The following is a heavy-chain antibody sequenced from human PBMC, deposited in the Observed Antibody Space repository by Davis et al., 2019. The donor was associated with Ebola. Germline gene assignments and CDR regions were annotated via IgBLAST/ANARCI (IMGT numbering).Heavy chain of an antibody. J-gene: IGHJ3*02. V-gene: IGHV1-2*02. Sequence: ASVKVSCKASGYTFIGYYIHWVRQAPGQGLEWMGWINPRGGATKYAQRFQDRVNMTRDMSISTAYMDLSRLKSDDTAVYYCARGRSSSRWAFDMWGQGTMVTVSS. CDR1: GYTFIGYY. CDR3: ARGRSSSRWAFDM. D-gene: IGHD6-13*01. CDR2: INPRGGAT.